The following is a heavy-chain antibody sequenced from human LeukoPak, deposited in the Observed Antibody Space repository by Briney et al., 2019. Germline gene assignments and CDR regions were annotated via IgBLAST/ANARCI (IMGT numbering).Heavy chain of an antibody. CDR2: INPNSGGT. D-gene: IGHD3-10*01. J-gene: IGHJ4*02. CDR1: GYTFTGHY. CDR3: ARATMVREVIITNYFDN. Sequence: GASVRVSCTASGYTFTGHYMHWVRQAPGQGLEWMGWINPNSGGTNYAQNFQGRVTMTRDTSISTDYMELSRLRSDDTALYYCARATMVREVIITNYFDNWGQGAMVTVSS. V-gene: IGHV1-2*02.